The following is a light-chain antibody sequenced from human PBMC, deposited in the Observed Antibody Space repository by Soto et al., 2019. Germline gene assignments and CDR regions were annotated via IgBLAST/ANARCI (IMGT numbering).Light chain of an antibody. CDR3: SSYAGSTNLV. CDR2: DVS. J-gene: IGLJ2*01. V-gene: IGLV2-8*01. Sequence: QSALTQPPSASGSPGQSVTISCTGTSSDVGGYNYVSWYQQHPGKAPKLMIYDVSKRPSGVPDRFSGSKSGNTASLTVSWLQAEDEADYYCSSYAGSTNLVFGGGTKLTVL. CDR1: SSDVGGYNY.